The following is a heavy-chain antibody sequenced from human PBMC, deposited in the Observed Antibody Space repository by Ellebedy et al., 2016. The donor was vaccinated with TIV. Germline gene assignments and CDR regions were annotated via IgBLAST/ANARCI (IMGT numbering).Heavy chain of an antibody. D-gene: IGHD3-10*01. CDR3: AKDRGNYGGAPYNGMDV. Sequence: GGSLRLSCAASGFTIGNYWMHWVRQAPGRGLEWVSRLFSYETDTNYAESVKGRFRFSRDNAKNMLYLQMNSLRTEDTAVHYCAKDRGNYGGAPYNGMDVWGQGTTVIVSS. CDR1: GFTIGNYW. J-gene: IGHJ6*02. CDR2: LFSYETDT. V-gene: IGHV3-74*01.